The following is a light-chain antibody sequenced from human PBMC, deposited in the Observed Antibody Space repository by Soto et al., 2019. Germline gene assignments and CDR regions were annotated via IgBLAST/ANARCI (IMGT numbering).Light chain of an antibody. V-gene: IGLV2-11*01. CDR2: DVS. CDR3: CSYAGSYTFV. CDR1: SSDVGVYDY. Sequence: QSVLTQPRSVSGSPGQSVTISCTGTSSDVGVYDYVSWYQQHPGKAPKIMIYDVSKRPSGVPDRFSGSKSDNTASLTISGLQAEDEADYYCCSYAGSYTFVFGIGTKVTVL. J-gene: IGLJ1*01.